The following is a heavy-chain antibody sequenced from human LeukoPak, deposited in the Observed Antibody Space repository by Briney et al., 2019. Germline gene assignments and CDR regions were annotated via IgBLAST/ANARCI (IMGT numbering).Heavy chain of an antibody. D-gene: IGHD5-12*01. J-gene: IGHJ6*03. V-gene: IGHV3-53*05. CDR2: IYTGGST. CDR3: AREATSPGSYYMDV. Sequence: ISTVPQAPGKGVGWGSVIYTGGSTYYADSVKGRFTISRDNSKNMVHLQMNSLRAEDTAVYYCAREATSPGSYYMDVWGKGTTVTVSS.